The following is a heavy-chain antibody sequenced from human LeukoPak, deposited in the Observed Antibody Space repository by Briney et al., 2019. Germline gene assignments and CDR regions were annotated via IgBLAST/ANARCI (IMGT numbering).Heavy chain of an antibody. CDR2: ISSSGSTI. V-gene: IGHV3-48*03. Sequence: GSLRLSCAVSGFTFSSYEMNWVRQAPGKGLGWVSYISSSGSTIYYADSVKGRFTISRDNAKNSLYLQMNSLRAEDTAVYYCARQDYGSGSFHWGQGTLVTVSS. CDR1: GFTFSSYE. D-gene: IGHD3-10*01. CDR3: ARQDYGSGSFH. J-gene: IGHJ4*02.